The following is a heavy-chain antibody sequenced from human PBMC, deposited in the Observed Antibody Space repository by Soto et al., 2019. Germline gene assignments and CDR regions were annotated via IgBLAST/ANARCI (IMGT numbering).Heavy chain of an antibody. J-gene: IGHJ5*02. V-gene: IGHV4-39*01. Sequence: QLQLQESGPGLVKPSETLSLTCTVSGGSISSSSYYWGWIRQPPGKGLEWIGSIYYSGSTYYNPSLKSRVTISVDTSKNQFSLKLSSVTAADTAVYYCARHQIVFLVPIRWFDPWGQGTLVTVSS. D-gene: IGHD1-26*01. CDR3: ARHQIVFLVPIRWFDP. CDR1: GGSISSSSYY. CDR2: IYYSGST.